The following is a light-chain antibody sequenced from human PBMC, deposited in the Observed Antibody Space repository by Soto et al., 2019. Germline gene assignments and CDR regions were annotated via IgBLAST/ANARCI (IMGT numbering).Light chain of an antibody. CDR2: DAS. CDR3: QQRSSWPIT. CDR1: QSVSNF. J-gene: IGKJ5*01. V-gene: IGKV3-11*01. Sequence: EFVLTQSPGTLSLSPGERATLSCRASQSVSNFLAWYLQRPGQAPRLLIFDASKRAAGVPARFSGSGSGTDFTLTISILEPEDFAVYYCQQRSSWPITFGQGTRLEI.